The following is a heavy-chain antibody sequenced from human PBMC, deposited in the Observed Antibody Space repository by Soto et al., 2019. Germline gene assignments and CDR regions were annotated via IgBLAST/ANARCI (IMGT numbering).Heavy chain of an antibody. D-gene: IGHD3-10*01. CDR2: TYYRSKWYN. Sequence: QVQLQQSGPGLVKPSQTLSLTCAISGDSVSSNSAAWNWIRQSPSRGLEWLGRTYYRSKWYNDYAVSVKSRITINPDTSKNQFSLQLNSVTPEDTAVYYCARGSGTMVRGVISAFDIWGQGTMVTVSS. J-gene: IGHJ3*02. CDR1: GDSVSSNSAA. V-gene: IGHV6-1*01. CDR3: ARGSGTMVRGVISAFDI.